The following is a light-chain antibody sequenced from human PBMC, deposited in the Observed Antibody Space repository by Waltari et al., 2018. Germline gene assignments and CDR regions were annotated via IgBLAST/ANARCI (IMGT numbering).Light chain of an antibody. J-gene: IGKJ1*01. V-gene: IGKV1-39*01. Sequence: DIQMTQSPSSLPASVGDSVTISCRASQRISSYLNWYQQEPGKAPRLLIYGATSLQSGVPSRFSGSGSGTDFTLTISSLQPEDFATYYCQQTYKTPRTFGQGTKVDI. CDR2: GAT. CDR3: QQTYKTPRT. CDR1: QRISSY.